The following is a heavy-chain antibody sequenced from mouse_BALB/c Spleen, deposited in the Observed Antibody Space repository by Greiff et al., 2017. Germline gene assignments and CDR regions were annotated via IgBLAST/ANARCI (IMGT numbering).Heavy chain of an antibody. V-gene: IGHV5-6-5*01. CDR3: ARFLYYAMDD. Sequence: EVKVVESGGGLVKPGGSLKLSCAASGFTFSSYAMSWVRQTPEKRLEWVASISSGGSTYYPDSVKGRFTISRDKPKNTLFLQMTSLRSEDTAMYYCARFLYYAMDDWGQGTSVTVSS. CDR2: ISSGGST. J-gene: IGHJ4*01. CDR1: GFTFSSYA.